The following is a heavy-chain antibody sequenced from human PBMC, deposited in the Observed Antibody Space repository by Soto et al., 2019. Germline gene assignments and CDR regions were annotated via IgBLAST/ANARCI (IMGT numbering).Heavy chain of an antibody. CDR2: IYPNSGDT. Sequence: GASVKVSCKASGFSFTGYCIHWLRQAPGQGLEWMGWIYPNSGDTKSAQKFQGRLTLTRDTSITTAYMELSSLRSDDTAIYYCASLQTSGWYGVHWGQGTLVTVSS. D-gene: IGHD6-19*01. CDR3: ASLQTSGWYGVH. CDR1: GFSFTGYC. V-gene: IGHV1-2*02. J-gene: IGHJ4*02.